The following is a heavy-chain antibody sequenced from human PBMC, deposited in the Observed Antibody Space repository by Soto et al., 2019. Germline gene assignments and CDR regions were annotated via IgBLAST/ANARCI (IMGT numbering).Heavy chain of an antibody. CDR1: VFTFSSYG. CDR2: ISYDGSNK. Sequence: GGALRLSCEAPVFTFSSYGMHWGRQAPCKGLEWVAVISYDGSNKYYAVSVKGRFTISRDNSKNTLYLQMNSLRAEDTAVYYCAKDGSGMDVWGQGTTVTVSS. V-gene: IGHV3-30*18. CDR3: AKDGSGMDV. D-gene: IGHD1-26*01. J-gene: IGHJ6*02.